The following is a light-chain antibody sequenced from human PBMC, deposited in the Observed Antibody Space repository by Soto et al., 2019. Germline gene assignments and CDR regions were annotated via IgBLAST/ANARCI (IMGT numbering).Light chain of an antibody. V-gene: IGLV2-14*03. CDR2: DVS. J-gene: IGLJ2*01. Sequence: QSALTQPASVSGSPGQSITISCTGTSSDVGGYNYVSWYQQHTGKAPKLMIYDVSSRPSGVSNRFSGSKSGNTASLTISGLLSEDEADYYCTSYTTNKTPLFGGGTKLTVL. CDR3: TSYTTNKTPL. CDR1: SSDVGGYNY.